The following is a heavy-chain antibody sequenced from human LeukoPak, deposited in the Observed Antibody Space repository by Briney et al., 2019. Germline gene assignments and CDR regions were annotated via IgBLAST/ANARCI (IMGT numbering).Heavy chain of an antibody. CDR3: ARDYSRRGYRRGFDI. Sequence: PSQTLSLTCTVSGGSISSGGYYWSWIRQHPGKGLEWIGYINNSGNTFYNPSLKSRVTISGDTSKNQFSLKLSSVTAADTAVYYCARDYSRRGYRRGFDIWGRGTMVTVSS. D-gene: IGHD5-18*01. CDR1: GGSISSGGYY. J-gene: IGHJ3*02. V-gene: IGHV4-31*03. CDR2: INNSGNT.